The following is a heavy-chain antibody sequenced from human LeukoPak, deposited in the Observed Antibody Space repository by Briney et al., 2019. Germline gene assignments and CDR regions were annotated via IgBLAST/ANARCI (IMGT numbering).Heavy chain of an antibody. J-gene: IGHJ6*02. CDR2: ISGSGGSK. V-gene: IGHV3-23*01. CDR1: GFTFSSYA. D-gene: IGHD3-10*01. CDR3: AKLTSASGAYGVDV. Sequence: GGSLRLSCAASGFTFSSYAMNWVRQAPGKGLEWVSNISGSGGSKHYADSVEGRFTISRDNSKNTVYLQMNSLRAEDTAIYYCAKLTSASGAYGVDVWGQGTTVTVSS.